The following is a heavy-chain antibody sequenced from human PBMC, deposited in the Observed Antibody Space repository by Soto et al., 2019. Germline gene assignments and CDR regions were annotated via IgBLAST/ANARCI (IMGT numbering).Heavy chain of an antibody. CDR1: DGSVSSGRYY. J-gene: IGHJ6*02. CDR3: ARGVYCSGGSCYLGSRAHNYYYYYGMDV. Sequence: TKSLTCTVADGSVSSGRYYWSWNRQPPGKGLEWIGYIYYSGSTNYNPSLKSRVTISVDTSKNQFSLKLSSVTAADTVVYYCARGVYCSGGSCYLGSRAHNYYYYYGMDVWGQGTTVTVSS. V-gene: IGHV4-61*01. CDR2: IYYSGST. D-gene: IGHD2-15*01.